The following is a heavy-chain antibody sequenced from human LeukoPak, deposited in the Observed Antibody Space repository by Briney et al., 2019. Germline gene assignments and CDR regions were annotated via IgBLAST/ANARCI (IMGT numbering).Heavy chain of an antibody. J-gene: IGHJ4*02. V-gene: IGHV1-2*02. CDR2: INPNSGGT. D-gene: IGHD6-13*01. CDR3: ATYGIAAAG. CDR1: GYTFTSYD. Sequence: ASVKVSCKASGYTFTSYDINWVRQAPGQGLEWMGWINPNSGGTNYAQKFQGRVTMTRDTSISTAYMELSRLRSDDTAVYYCATYGIAAAGWGQGTLVTVSS.